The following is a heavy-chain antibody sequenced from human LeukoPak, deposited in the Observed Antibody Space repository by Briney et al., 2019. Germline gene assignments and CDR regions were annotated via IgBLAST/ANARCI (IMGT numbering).Heavy chain of an antibody. CDR3: ARSDYYGSGKVDY. CDR2: IYYSGST. Sequence: SETLSLTCTVSNGSISSSSYYWGWIRQPPGKGLEGMGSIYYSGSTYYNPSLKSRVTISVDTSKNQFSLKMSSVTAADTAVYYCARSDYYGSGKVDYWGQGTLVTVSS. V-gene: IGHV4-39*01. CDR1: NGSISSSSYY. D-gene: IGHD3-10*01. J-gene: IGHJ4*02.